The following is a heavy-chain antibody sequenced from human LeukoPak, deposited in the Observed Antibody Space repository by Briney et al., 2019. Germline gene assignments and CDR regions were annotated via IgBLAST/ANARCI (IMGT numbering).Heavy chain of an antibody. CDR2: MNPNSGNT. Sequence: GASVKVSCKASGYTFTSYDINWVRQATGQGLEWMGWMNPNSGNTGYAQKFQGRVTMARNTSISTAYMKLSSLRSEDTAVYYCATTPQWLSSPEYFQHWGQGTLVTVSS. V-gene: IGHV1-8*01. CDR3: ATTPQWLSSPEYFQH. CDR1: GYTFTSYD. D-gene: IGHD6-19*01. J-gene: IGHJ1*01.